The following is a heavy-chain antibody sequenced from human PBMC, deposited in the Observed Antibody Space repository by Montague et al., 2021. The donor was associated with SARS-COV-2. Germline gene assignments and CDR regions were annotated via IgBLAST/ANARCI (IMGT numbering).Heavy chain of an antibody. J-gene: IGHJ5*02. CDR1: GGSISTSDYY. D-gene: IGHD3-3*01. CDR2: VYFSGFN. Sequence: SETLSLTCTVSGGSISTSDYYWGWIRPPPGNGLEWIGSVYFSGFNYSNPPLKSRVTIPVDTSKNQLSLKLSSATAADTADYYCARHGDRAEGRLRWFDPWGQGTLVTVSS. V-gene: IGHV4-39*01. CDR3: ARHGDRAEGRLRWFDP.